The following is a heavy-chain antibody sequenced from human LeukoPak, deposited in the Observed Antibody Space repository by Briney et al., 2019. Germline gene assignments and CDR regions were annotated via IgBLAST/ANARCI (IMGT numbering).Heavy chain of an antibody. D-gene: IGHD2-15*01. Sequence: SETLYLTCTVSGYSISSGYYWGWIRQPPGKGLEWIGSIYHSGSTYYNSSLKSRVTISVDTSKNQFSLKLSSVTAADTAVYYCARFIVVTGVFDPWGQGTLVTVSS. CDR2: IYHSGST. CDR3: ARFIVVTGVFDP. J-gene: IGHJ5*02. CDR1: GYSISSGYY. V-gene: IGHV4-38-2*02.